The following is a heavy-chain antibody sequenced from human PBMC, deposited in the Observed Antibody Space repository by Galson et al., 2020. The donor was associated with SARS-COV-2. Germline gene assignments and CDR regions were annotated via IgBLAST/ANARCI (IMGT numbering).Heavy chain of an antibody. V-gene: IGHV3-23*01. CDR3: SNSWSYCGGDCYTYHFDY. Sequence: GGSLRLSCAASGFTFNSYAMSWVRQAPGKGLEWVSAISGHSENTYYADSVKGRFTISRDNSKNTLSLQMHSRRAEDTAIYYCSNSWSYCGGDCYTYHFDYWGQGTLVTVSS. CDR1: GFTFNSYA. CDR2: ISGHSENT. J-gene: IGHJ4*02. D-gene: IGHD2-21*01.